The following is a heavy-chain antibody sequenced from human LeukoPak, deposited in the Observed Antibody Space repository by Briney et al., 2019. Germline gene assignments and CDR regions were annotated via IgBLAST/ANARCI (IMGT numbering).Heavy chain of an antibody. CDR3: ARGTTVAGKFDY. D-gene: IGHD6-19*01. CDR2: IYSGGST. CDR1: GFTVSSNY. V-gene: IGHV3-66*01. J-gene: IGHJ4*02. Sequence: GGSLTLSCAASGFTVSSNYMSWVRQAPGKGLEWISVIYSGGSTYYADSVRGRFTISRDNSKNTLYLEMNSLRAEDTAVYYCARGTTVAGKFDYWGQGTLVTVSS.